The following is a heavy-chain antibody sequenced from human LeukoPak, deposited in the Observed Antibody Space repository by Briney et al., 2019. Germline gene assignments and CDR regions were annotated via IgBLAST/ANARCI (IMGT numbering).Heavy chain of an antibody. J-gene: IGHJ4*02. CDR3: ARGWWELHY. D-gene: IGHD1-26*01. CDR2: ISSSGSTI. V-gene: IGHV3-48*03. CDR1: GFTFSSYE. Sequence: PGGPLRLSCAASGFTFSSYEMNWVRQAPGKGLEWVSYISSSGSTIYYADSVKGRFTISRDNAKNSLYLQMNSLRAEDTAVYYCARGWWELHYWGQGTLVTVSS.